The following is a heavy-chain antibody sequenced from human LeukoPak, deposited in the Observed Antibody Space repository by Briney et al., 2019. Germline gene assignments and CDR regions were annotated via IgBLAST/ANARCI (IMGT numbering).Heavy chain of an antibody. CDR2: ISSDGTST. V-gene: IGHV3-74*01. J-gene: IGHJ4*02. D-gene: IGHD5-18*01. CDR1: GFTFSTYW. Sequence: GGSLTPSCAASGFTFSTYWMHWVRQAPGKGLVWVSRISSDGTSTDYADSVKGRFTISRDNAKNTLSLQMNSLRAEDTAVYYCARGKYTAKDYWGQGTLVTVSS. CDR3: ARGKYTAKDY.